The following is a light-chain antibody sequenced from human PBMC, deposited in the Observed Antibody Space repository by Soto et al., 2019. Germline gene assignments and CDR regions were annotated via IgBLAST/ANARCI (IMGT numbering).Light chain of an antibody. CDR1: QSFSSN. Sequence: EIVMTQSPATLSLSPGERATLSCRASQSFSSNLAWYQQKPGQAPRLLIYGASTRATGIPARFSGSGSGTEFTLTISSLQSEDFAVYYCQQYNKWPQTFGQGTKVDIK. CDR3: QQYNKWPQT. V-gene: IGKV3-15*01. J-gene: IGKJ1*01. CDR2: GAS.